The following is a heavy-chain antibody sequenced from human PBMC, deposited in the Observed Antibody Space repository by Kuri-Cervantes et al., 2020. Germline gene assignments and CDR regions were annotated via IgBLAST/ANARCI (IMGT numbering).Heavy chain of an antibody. Sequence: GGSLRLSCAASGFTFDDYAMHWVRQAPGKGLEWVSGISWNSGSIGYADSVKGRFTISRDNAKNSLYLQMNSLRAEDTAVYYCARGHYGLDVWGQGTTVTVSS. CDR3: ARGHYGLDV. V-gene: IGHV3-9*01. CDR2: ISWNSGSI. J-gene: IGHJ6*02. CDR1: GFTFDDYA.